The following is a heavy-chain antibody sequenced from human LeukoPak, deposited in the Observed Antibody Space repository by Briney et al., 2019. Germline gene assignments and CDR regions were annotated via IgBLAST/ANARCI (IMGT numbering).Heavy chain of an antibody. CDR2: INPNSGGT. Sequence: ASVKVSCKASGYTFTGYYMHWVRRAPGQGHEWMGWINPNSGGTKYAQKFQGRVTMTRDTSISTGDMELSRLRSDDTAVYYCARGEVSSWYDYFQHWGQGSLVTVSS. CDR3: ARGEVSSWYDYFQH. D-gene: IGHD6-13*01. V-gene: IGHV1-2*02. CDR1: GYTFTGYY. J-gene: IGHJ1*01.